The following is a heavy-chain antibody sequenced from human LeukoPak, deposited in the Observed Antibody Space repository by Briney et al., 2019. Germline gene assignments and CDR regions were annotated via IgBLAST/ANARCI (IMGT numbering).Heavy chain of an antibody. Sequence: GGSLRLSCAASGFTFSSYAMSWVRQAPGKGLEWVSAISGSGGSTYYADSVKGRFTISRDNSKNTLYLQMNSLRTDDTAVYYCTRGSGRFEFWGQGALVTVSS. J-gene: IGHJ4*02. V-gene: IGHV3-23*01. CDR2: ISGSGGST. CDR1: GFTFSSYA. D-gene: IGHD2-15*01. CDR3: TRGSGRFEF.